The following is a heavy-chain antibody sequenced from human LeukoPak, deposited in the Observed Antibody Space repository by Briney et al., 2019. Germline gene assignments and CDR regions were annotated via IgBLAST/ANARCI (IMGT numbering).Heavy chain of an antibody. Sequence: PGGSLRLSCAASGFTFSSYAMSWVRQAPGKGLEWVSAISGSGGSTYYADSVKGRFTISRDNSKNTVYLQMNSLRPEDTAAYYCARVDGSSWLNQWGQGTLVTVSS. CDR1: GFTFSSYA. CDR2: ISGSGGST. CDR3: ARVDGSSWLNQ. D-gene: IGHD2-15*01. J-gene: IGHJ5*02. V-gene: IGHV3-23*01.